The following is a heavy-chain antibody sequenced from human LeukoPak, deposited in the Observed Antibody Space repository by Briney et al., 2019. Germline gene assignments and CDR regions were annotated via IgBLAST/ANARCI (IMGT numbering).Heavy chain of an antibody. CDR3: ARQAGGTYYFDY. D-gene: IGHD2-8*02. Sequence: SQTLSLTCTVSGGSISSGGYYWSWIRQHPGKGLEWIGYIYYSGSTNYNPSLESRVTISVDTSKNQLSLKLSSVTAADTAVYYCARQAGGTYYFDYWGQGTLVTVSS. V-gene: IGHV4-31*03. CDR2: IYYSGST. CDR1: GGSISSGGYY. J-gene: IGHJ4*02.